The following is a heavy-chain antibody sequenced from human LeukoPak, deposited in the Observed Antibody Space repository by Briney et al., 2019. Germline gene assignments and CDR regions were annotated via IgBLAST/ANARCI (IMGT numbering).Heavy chain of an antibody. CDR3: AKFIAVADTSRLGGAFDI. CDR2: ISGSGGST. J-gene: IGHJ3*02. Sequence: GGSLRLSCAASGFTFSIYAMTWVRQGPGKGLEWVSGISGSGGSTYYADSVKGRFTISRDNSKNTLYLQMNSLRAVDTAVYYCAKFIAVADTSRLGGAFDIWGQGTMVTVSS. V-gene: IGHV3-23*01. CDR1: GFTFSIYA. D-gene: IGHD6-19*01.